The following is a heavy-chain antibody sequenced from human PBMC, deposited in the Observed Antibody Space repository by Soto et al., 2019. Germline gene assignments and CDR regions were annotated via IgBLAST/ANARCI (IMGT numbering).Heavy chain of an antibody. CDR2: ISSSSSYI. Sequence: EVQLVESGGGLVKPGGSLRLSCAASGFTFSSYSMNWVRQAPGKGLEWVSSISSSSSYIYYADSVKGRFTISRDNAKNSLYLQMNSLRAEDTAVYYCARVNRHYYGMDVWGQGTTVTVSS. CDR3: ARVNRHYYGMDV. J-gene: IGHJ6*02. CDR1: GFTFSSYS. V-gene: IGHV3-21*01.